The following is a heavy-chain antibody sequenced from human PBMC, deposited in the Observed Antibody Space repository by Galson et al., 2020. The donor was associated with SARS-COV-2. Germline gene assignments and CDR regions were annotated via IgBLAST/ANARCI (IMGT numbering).Heavy chain of an antibody. CDR3: ARDIYYGSGIFDY. CDR2: ISAYSGET. D-gene: IGHD3-10*01. V-gene: IGHV1-18*01. Sequence: ASVKVSCKASGYTFTSYAINWVRQAPGQGFEWMGWISAYSGETNSAQRFQGRLTMTTDTSTNTGYMELRSLRSDDTAVYYCARDIYYGSGIFDYWGQGTLVTVFS. CDR1: GYTFTSYA. J-gene: IGHJ4*02.